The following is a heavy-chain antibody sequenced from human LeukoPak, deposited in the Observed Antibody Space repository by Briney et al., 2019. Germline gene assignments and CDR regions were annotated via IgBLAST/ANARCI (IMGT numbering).Heavy chain of an antibody. CDR3: AREQPYYDILTGYHLDKYYYFDY. D-gene: IGHD3-9*01. Sequence: SVKVSRKASGGTFSSYAISWVRQAPGQGLEWMGGIIPIFGTANYAQKFQGRVTITADESTSTAYMELSSLRSEDTAVYYYAREQPYYDILTGYHLDKYYYFDYWGQGTLVTVSS. CDR1: GGTFSSYA. CDR2: IIPIFGTA. V-gene: IGHV1-69*13. J-gene: IGHJ4*02.